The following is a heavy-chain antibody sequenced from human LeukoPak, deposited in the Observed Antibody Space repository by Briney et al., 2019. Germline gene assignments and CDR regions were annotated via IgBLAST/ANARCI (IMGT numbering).Heavy chain of an antibody. J-gene: IGHJ4*02. Sequence: KPSETLSLTCAVSGWAFSGYYLSWIRQPPGKGLEWIGEINHSGSTNYNPSLKSRVTISVDTSKNQFSLKLSSVTAADTAVYYCARTRGMSYWGQGTLVTVSS. CDR3: ARTRGMSY. CDR1: GWAFSGYY. CDR2: INHSGST. D-gene: IGHD3-16*01. V-gene: IGHV4-34*01.